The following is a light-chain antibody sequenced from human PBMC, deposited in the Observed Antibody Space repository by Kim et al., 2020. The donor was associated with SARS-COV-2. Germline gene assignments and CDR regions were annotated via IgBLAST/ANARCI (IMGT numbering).Light chain of an antibody. V-gene: IGLV2-14*03. J-gene: IGLJ2*01. CDR3: SSYTSSSTVV. CDR2: DVS. CDR1: SSDVGGYTS. Sequence: QSLTISFTGTSSDVGGYTSVSWYQHHPGKAPKLMIYDVSNRPSGVSNRFSGSKSGNTASLTISGLQAEDEADYYCSSYTSSSTVVFGGGTQLTVL.